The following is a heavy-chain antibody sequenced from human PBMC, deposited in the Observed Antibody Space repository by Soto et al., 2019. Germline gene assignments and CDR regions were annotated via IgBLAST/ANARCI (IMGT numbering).Heavy chain of an antibody. CDR2: IFYSVNT. CDR3: ARLLYSGDSSGSFGY. D-gene: IGHD6-19*01. V-gene: IGHV4-39*01. J-gene: IGHJ4*02. CDR1: DDSIGRSNYF. Sequence: QLQLQESGPGLVKPSETLSLTCTVSDDSIGRSNYFWGWIRQPPGKGLEWIGNIFYSVNTHYNPSLKSRVTISLDTSNHHFSLRVSSVTAADTAVYYCARLLYSGDSSGSFGYWGPGALVIVSS.